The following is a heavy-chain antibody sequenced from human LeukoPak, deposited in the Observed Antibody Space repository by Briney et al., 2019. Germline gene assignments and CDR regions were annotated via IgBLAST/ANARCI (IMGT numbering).Heavy chain of an antibody. CDR2: IIPIFGTA. D-gene: IGHD3-3*01. Sequence: ASVKVSCKASGGTFSSYAISWVRQAPGQGLEWMGGIIPIFGTANYAQKSQGRVTITADESTSTAYMELSSLRSEDTAVYYCAREDFWSGYSKNGMDVWGQGTTVTVSS. CDR3: AREDFWSGYSKNGMDV. V-gene: IGHV1-69*13. CDR1: GGTFSSYA. J-gene: IGHJ6*02.